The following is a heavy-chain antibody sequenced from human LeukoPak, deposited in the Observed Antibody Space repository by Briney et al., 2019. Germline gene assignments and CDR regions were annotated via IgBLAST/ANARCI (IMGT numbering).Heavy chain of an antibody. Sequence: GGSLRLSCAASGFTFRKYNMNWVRQAPGKGLEWVSAISSGSSYIYYADSVKGRFTIPRDNAKNSLYLQMNSLRAEDTAVYYCAELGITMIGGVWGKGTTVTISS. J-gene: IGHJ6*04. D-gene: IGHD3-10*02. CDR1: GFTFRKYN. CDR3: AELGITMIGGV. CDR2: ISSGSSYI. V-gene: IGHV3-21*01.